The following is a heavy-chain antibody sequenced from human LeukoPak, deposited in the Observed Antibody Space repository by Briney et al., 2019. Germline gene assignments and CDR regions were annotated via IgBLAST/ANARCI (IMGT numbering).Heavy chain of an antibody. Sequence: PGRSLTLSCAASEFTFTTYGMHWVRQAPGKGLEWVAFIYYADCVKGRFTISRDISKNTLYLQMDSLRAEDTAIYYCARDWKTNSFDYWGQGTLVTVSS. V-gene: IGHV3-33*01. CDR2: I. D-gene: IGHD1-1*01. CDR3: ARDWKTNSFDY. CDR1: EFTFTTYG. J-gene: IGHJ4*02.